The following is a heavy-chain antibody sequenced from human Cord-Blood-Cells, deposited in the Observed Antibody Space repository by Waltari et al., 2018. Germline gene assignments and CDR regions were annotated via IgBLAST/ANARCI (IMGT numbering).Heavy chain of an antibody. CDR2: IYTSGST. CDR3: ARDTEHYYYYYMDV. V-gene: IGHV4-4*07. CDR1: GGSISSYY. J-gene: IGHJ6*03. Sequence: QVQLQESGPGLVKPSETLSLTCTVPGGSISSYYWSWIRQPAGKGLEWIGRIYTSGSTNYNPSLKSRVTMSVDTSKNQFSLKLSSVTAADTAVYYCARDTEHYYYYYMDVWGKGTTVTVSS.